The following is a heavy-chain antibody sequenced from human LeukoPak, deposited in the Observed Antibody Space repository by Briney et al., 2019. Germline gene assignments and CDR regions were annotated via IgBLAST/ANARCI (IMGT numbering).Heavy chain of an antibody. J-gene: IGHJ3*02. CDR2: INAGNGNT. CDR3: AKDSNDEDSSGPGAFDI. D-gene: IGHD3-22*01. CDR1: GYTFSSYA. Sequence: ASVKVSCKASGYTFSSYAMHWVRQAPGQRLEWMGWINAGNGNTKYSQRFQGRVTITRDTSASTAYMELSSLRSEDTAVYYCAKDSNDEDSSGPGAFDIWGQGAMVTVSS. V-gene: IGHV1-3*01.